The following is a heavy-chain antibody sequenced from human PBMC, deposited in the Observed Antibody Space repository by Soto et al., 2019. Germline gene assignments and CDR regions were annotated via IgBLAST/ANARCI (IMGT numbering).Heavy chain of an antibody. CDR1: GYTFSSYD. CDR3: ARGLVVVTAKDYYYYGMDV. J-gene: IGHJ6*02. V-gene: IGHV1-18*04. D-gene: IGHD2-21*02. Sequence: ASVKVSCKASGYTFSSYDISWVRQAPGQGLEWMGWIRPYNGNTNYAQKFQGRVTITADESTSTAYMELSSLRSEDTAVYYCARGLVVVTAKDYYYYGMDVWGQGTTVTVSS. CDR2: IRPYNGNT.